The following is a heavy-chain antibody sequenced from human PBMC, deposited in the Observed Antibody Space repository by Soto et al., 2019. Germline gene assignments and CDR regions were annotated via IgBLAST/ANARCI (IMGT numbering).Heavy chain of an antibody. CDR3: AKAPGRTNWVHYYGLDV. CDR1: GFVFRHFG. Sequence: PGGSLRLSCVGSGFVFRHFGMHWVRQAPGKGLEWVALITYDGSYSHYADVVKGRFTIARDDDKATVSIQMDNLTPEDTALYYCAKAPGRTNWVHYYGLDVWGQGTTVTVSS. D-gene: IGHD2-2*01. V-gene: IGHV3-30*18. J-gene: IGHJ6*02. CDR2: ITYDGSYS.